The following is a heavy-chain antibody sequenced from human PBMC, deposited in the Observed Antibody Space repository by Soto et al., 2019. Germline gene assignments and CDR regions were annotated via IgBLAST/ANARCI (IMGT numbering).Heavy chain of an antibody. CDR3: AAVGGLPRYY. V-gene: IGHV4-30-2*01. CDR2: IYHSGST. J-gene: IGHJ4*02. D-gene: IGHD5-12*01. Sequence: QLQLQESGSGLVKPSQTLSLTCAVSGGSISSGGYSWSWIRQPPGKGLEWIGYIYHSGSTYYNPSLKRLVTISVDRSKNQFSLKLSSVTAADTAVYYCAAVGGLPRYYWGQGTLVTVSS. CDR1: GGSISSGGYS.